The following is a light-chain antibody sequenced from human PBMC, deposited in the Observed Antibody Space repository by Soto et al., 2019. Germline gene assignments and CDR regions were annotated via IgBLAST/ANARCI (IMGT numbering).Light chain of an antibody. J-gene: IGLJ2*01. CDR2: GNS. V-gene: IGLV1-40*01. CDR1: SSNIGAGYD. CDR3: QSHDSSLSGSYVV. Sequence: QSVLTQPPSVSGAPGQRVTISCTGSSSNIGAGYDVHWYQQLPGTAPKLLIYGNSNRPSGVPDRFSGSKSGTSASLAITGLQAEDEADYYCQSHDSSLSGSYVVFGGGTKLTVL.